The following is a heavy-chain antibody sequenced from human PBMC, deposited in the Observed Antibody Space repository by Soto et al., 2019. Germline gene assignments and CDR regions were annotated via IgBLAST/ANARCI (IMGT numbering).Heavy chain of an antibody. D-gene: IGHD3-10*01. CDR1: GGSFSGYY. CDR3: ARVRLVRGVKDRRYYYGMDV. Sequence: LETLSLTCAVYGGSFSGYYWSWIRQPPGKGLEWIGEINHSGSTNYNPSLKSRVTISVDTSKNQFSLKLSSVTAADTAVYYCARVRLVRGVKDRRYYYGMDVWGQGTTVTVSS. CDR2: INHSGST. V-gene: IGHV4-34*01. J-gene: IGHJ6*02.